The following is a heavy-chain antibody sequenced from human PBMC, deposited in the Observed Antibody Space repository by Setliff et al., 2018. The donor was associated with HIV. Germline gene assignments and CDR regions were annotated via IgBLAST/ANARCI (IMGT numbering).Heavy chain of an antibody. J-gene: IGHJ4*02. CDR3: ARLDCSSSSGFVDY. Sequence: SETLSLTCTVSGGSIRSSSYYWGWIRQPPGKGLEWIGSVYYSGSTYYNPSLESRVTISADMSKNQFSLKLSSVTAADTAVYYCARLDCSSSSGFVDYWGQGTLVTVSS. D-gene: IGHD2-2*01. CDR1: GGSIRSSSYY. CDR2: VYYSGST. V-gene: IGHV4-39*01.